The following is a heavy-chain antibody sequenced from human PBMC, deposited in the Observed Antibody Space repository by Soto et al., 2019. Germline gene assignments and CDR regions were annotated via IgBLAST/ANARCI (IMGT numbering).Heavy chain of an antibody. CDR3: ARGLPLAADY. CDR2: INAGNGNT. Sequence: APGQRLEWMGWINAGNGNTKYSQKFQGRVTITRDTSASTAYMELSSLRSEDTAVYYCARGLPLAADYWGQGTLVTVSS. J-gene: IGHJ4*02. V-gene: IGHV1-3*01.